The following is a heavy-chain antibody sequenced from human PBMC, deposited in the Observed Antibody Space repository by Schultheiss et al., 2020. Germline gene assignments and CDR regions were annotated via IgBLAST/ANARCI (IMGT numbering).Heavy chain of an antibody. J-gene: IGHJ4*02. D-gene: IGHD6-13*01. CDR3: AHTGSSWYFTRNFDY. CDR1: GFSLSTSGVG. Sequence: SGPTLVKPTQTLTLTCTFSGFSLSTSGVGVGWIRQPPGKALEWLALIYWDDDKRYSPSLKSRLTITKDTSKNQVVLTMTNMDPVDTATYYCAHTGSSWYFTRNFDYWGQGTLVTVSS. V-gene: IGHV2-5*02. CDR2: IYWDDDK.